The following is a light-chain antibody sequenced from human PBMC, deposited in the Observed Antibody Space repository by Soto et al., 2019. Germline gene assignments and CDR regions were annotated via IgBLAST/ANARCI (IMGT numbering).Light chain of an antibody. CDR2: GAS. V-gene: IGKV3-20*01. Sequence: EIVLTQSPGTLSLSPGERATLSCRASQSVSSSYLAWYQQKPGQAPRLLIYGASSRATGIPDRFSGSGSGTDFTLTISRLEPEDFAVYYCHHYGRSPAFGGGTKVEIK. CDR1: QSVSSSY. J-gene: IGKJ4*01. CDR3: HHYGRSPA.